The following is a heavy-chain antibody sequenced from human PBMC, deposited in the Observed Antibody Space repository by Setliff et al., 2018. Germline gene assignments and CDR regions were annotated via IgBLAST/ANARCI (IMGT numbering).Heavy chain of an antibody. CDR1: GGSLSGYY. CDR3: AICRYQVPYNY. J-gene: IGHJ4*02. Sequence: SETLSLTCAVYGGSLSGYYWSWIRQPPGKGLECIGEISHSGSPNYNPSLKSRVTISGDTSKNQLSLRLSSVTAADTAVYYCAICRYQVPYNYWGQGSLVTVS. CDR2: ISHSGSP. D-gene: IGHD2-2*01. V-gene: IGHV4-34*01.